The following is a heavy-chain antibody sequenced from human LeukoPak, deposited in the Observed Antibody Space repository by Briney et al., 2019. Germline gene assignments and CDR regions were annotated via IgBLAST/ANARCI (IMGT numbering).Heavy chain of an antibody. CDR3: TRGSASYQFDY. D-gene: IGHD1-26*01. V-gene: IGHV1-18*01. CDR2: ISTYTANT. CDR1: GYTFTNYG. J-gene: IGHJ4*02. Sequence: GASVKVSCKASGYTFTNYGISWVRQAPGQGLEWMGWISTYTANTNYAQKFQGRVTMTTDTSTSTAYMELTRLRSDDTAVYYCTRGSASYQFDYWGQGTLVTVSS.